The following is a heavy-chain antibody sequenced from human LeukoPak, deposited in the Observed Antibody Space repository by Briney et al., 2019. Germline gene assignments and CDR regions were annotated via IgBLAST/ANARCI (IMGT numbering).Heavy chain of an antibody. CDR1: GGSISSYY. CDR2: IYYSGST. V-gene: IGHV4-59*01. CDR3: ARVGSGYYYYYYMDV. J-gene: IGHJ6*03. Sequence: SETLSLTCTVSGGSISSYYWSSVRQPPGKGLEWLGYIYYSGSTNYNPSLKSRVPISVDTSKNQFSLKLSSVTAAHTAVYYCARVGSGYYYYYYMDVWGKGTTVTVSS. D-gene: IGHD1-26*01.